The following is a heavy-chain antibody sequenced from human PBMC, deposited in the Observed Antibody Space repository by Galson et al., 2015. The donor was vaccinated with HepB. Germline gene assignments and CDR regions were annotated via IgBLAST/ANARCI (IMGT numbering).Heavy chain of an antibody. Sequence: CAISGDSVSGNIVSWNWIRQSPSRGLEWLGRTHFRSKWYYDYAVSVKSRITINPDTSENQFSLQLHSVTPEDTAVYHCAGAGYCRSTYCFFAYWGQGTLVTVSS. D-gene: IGHD2-2*01. V-gene: IGHV6-1*01. CDR2: THFRSKWYY. J-gene: IGHJ4*02. CDR1: GDSVSGNIVS. CDR3: AGAGYCRSTYCFFAY.